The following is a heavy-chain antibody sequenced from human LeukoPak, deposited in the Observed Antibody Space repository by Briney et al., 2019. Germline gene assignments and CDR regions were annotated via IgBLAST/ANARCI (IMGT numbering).Heavy chain of an antibody. CDR1: GYTFTDHY. CDR3: ARGGAYTYGYY. D-gene: IGHD5-18*01. CDR2: ISPNSGGT. Sequence: GASVKVSCKASGYTFTDHYIHWVRQAPGQGLEWMGWISPNSGGTNYAQKFQGRVTMTRDTSISTAYMELSSLRSDDTAVYYCARGGAYTYGYYWGQGTLVTVSS. V-gene: IGHV1-2*02. J-gene: IGHJ4*02.